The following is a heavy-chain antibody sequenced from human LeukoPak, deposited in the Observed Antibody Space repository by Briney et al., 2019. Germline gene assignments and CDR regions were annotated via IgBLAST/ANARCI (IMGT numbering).Heavy chain of an antibody. J-gene: IGHJ4*02. D-gene: IGHD3-22*01. Sequence: PGRSLRLSCAASGFTFDDYAMHWVRQAPGKGLEWVSGISWNSGSIGYADSVKGRFTISRVNAKNSLYLQMNSLRAEDTALYYCAKSAYYDSSGYTQFDYWGQGTLVTVSS. CDR1: GFTFDDYA. CDR3: AKSAYYDSSGYTQFDY. CDR2: ISWNSGSI. V-gene: IGHV3-9*01.